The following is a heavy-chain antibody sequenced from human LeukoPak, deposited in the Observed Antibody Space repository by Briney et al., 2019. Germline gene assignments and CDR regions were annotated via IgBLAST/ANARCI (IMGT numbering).Heavy chain of an antibody. CDR2: ISHNGSP. J-gene: IGHJ3*02. CDR1: GVSVSSKNW. D-gene: IGHD1-14*01. CDR3: ARGESGNHAGFFDI. V-gene: IGHV4-4*02. Sequence: SGTLSLTCAVSGVSVSSKNWWNWVRQAPGKGLEWIGEISHNGSPKYTPSLKNRVTISLDKSKNQFSLTLNSVSAADTAVYYCARGESGNHAGFFDIWGQGTMVTVSS.